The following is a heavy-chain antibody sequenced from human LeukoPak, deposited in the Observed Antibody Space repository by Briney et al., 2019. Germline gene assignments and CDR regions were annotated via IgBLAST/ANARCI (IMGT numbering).Heavy chain of an antibody. D-gene: IGHD5-12*01. Sequence: GGSLRLSCAASGFTFSSYAMSWVRQAPGKGLEWVSAISGSGGSTYYADSVKGRFTISRDNSKNTLYLQMNSLRAEDTAVYYCAKGALYSGYDFPYFDYWGQGTLVTVSS. V-gene: IGHV3-23*01. CDR3: AKGALYSGYDFPYFDY. J-gene: IGHJ4*02. CDR2: ISGSGGST. CDR1: GFTFSSYA.